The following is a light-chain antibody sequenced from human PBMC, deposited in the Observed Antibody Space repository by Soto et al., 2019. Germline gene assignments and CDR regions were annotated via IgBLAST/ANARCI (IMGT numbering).Light chain of an antibody. CDR3: QHYNSYSRT. CDR2: DAS. V-gene: IGKV1-5*01. Sequence: DIQMTQSPSTLSASVGDRVTITCRASQNVKEYLAWYQQKSGKAPNLLIYDASNLQSGVPSRFSGGGYGTELTLTISNLQPDDFATYYCQHYNSYSRTFGQGTKVEI. CDR1: QNVKEY. J-gene: IGKJ1*01.